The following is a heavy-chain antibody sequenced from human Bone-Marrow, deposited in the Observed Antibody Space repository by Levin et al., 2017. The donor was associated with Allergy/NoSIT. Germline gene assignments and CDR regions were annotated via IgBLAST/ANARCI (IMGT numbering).Heavy chain of an antibody. J-gene: IGHJ5*02. CDR3: LRDIYSYSSGWYLGSGWFDP. CDR1: GVTFSSHW. D-gene: IGHD6-19*01. V-gene: IGHV3-74*01. Sequence: GGSLRLSCAASGVTFSSHWMHWVRQAPGKGLVWVSHINHDGSATTYADSVRGRFTISRDNAKNILYLQMNNLKAEDTAVYYCLRDIYSYSSGWYLGSGWFDPWGQGTLVTVSS. CDR2: INHDGSAT.